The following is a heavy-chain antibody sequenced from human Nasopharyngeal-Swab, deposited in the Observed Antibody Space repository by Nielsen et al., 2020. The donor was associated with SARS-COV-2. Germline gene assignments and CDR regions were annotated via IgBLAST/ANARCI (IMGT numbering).Heavy chain of an antibody. Sequence: GESLKISCAASGFTFSNYWMSWVRQAPGKGLEWVANIKQDGSEIYYVDSLKGRFTISRDNAKNSLYLQMNSLRVEDTAVYYCARLKYDFWNGPPEDYWGQGTLVTVSS. D-gene: IGHD3-3*01. CDR3: ARLKYDFWNGPPEDY. J-gene: IGHJ4*02. CDR1: GFTFSNYW. V-gene: IGHV3-7*01. CDR2: IKQDGSEI.